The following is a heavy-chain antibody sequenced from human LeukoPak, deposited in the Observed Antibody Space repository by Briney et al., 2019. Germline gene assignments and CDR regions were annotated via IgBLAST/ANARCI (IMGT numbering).Heavy chain of an antibody. J-gene: IGHJ3*02. CDR1: GYTLTELS. Sequence: EASVKVSCKVSGYTLTELSMRWVRQAPGKGLEWMGGFDPEDGETIYAQKFQGRVTMTEDTSTDTAYMELSSLRSEDTAVYYCARDHDYADAFDIWGQGTMVTASS. CDR3: ARDHDYADAFDI. V-gene: IGHV1-24*01. CDR2: FDPEDGET. D-gene: IGHD4/OR15-4a*01.